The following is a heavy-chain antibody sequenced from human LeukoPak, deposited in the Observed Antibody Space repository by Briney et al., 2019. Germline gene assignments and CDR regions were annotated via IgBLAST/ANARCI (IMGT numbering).Heavy chain of an antibody. CDR3: ARDKSGGDYVES. D-gene: IGHD4-17*01. J-gene: IGHJ4*02. Sequence: SVNVSCTASGYTFTGYYIHWVTQAPGQGLEWMGWFNPNSGGTTYAQTFQGRVTITRDTSISTGYMELSRQRSEDTAVYYGARDKSGGDYVESWGQGTLVTVSS. V-gene: IGHV1-2*02. CDR1: GYTFTGYY. CDR2: FNPNSGGT.